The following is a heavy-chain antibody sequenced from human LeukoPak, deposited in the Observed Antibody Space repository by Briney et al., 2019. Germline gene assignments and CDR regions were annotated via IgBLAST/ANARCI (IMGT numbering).Heavy chain of an antibody. V-gene: IGHV4-59*01. Sequence: SETLCLTCTVSGASISVSYWSWIRQPPGKGLEWIGYIYDGGITHYKPSLKRRVTISVDTSNNQCSLKLSAVAAADPAVYYCARARYFDWSLDYSGPGTPGTVSS. CDR1: GASISVSY. CDR2: IYDGGIT. D-gene: IGHD3-9*01. CDR3: ARARYFDWSLDY. J-gene: IGHJ4*02.